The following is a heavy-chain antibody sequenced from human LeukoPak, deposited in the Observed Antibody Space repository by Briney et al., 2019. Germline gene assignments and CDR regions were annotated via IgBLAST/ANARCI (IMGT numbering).Heavy chain of an antibody. CDR3: VSHTDTYYYYYIGG. V-gene: IGHV4-38-2*01. CDR2: SYHSRKT. Sequence: SETLSLTCDVSGHPISSAFYWGWIRQPPGKGLEWIATSYHSRKTYYSPSLRSNIPASKDACRNQLSLKLSYETAAYAANYYCVSHTDTYYYYYIGGKGSGTTVTISS. J-gene: IGHJ6*03. CDR1: GHPISSAFY.